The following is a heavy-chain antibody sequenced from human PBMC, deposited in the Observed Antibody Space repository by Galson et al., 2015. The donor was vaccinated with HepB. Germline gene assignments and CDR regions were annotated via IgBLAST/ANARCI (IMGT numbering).Heavy chain of an antibody. D-gene: IGHD3-3*01. V-gene: IGHV5-51*03. CDR1: GYSFTSYW. Sequence: QSGAEVKKPGESLKISCKGSGYSFTSYWIGWVRQMPGKGLEWMGIIYPGDSDTRYSPSFQGQVTISADKSISTAYLQWSSLKASDTAMYYCARRGLYYDFWSGYHNDAFDIWGQGTMVTVSS. CDR2: IYPGDSDT. CDR3: ARRGLYYDFWSGYHNDAFDI. J-gene: IGHJ3*02.